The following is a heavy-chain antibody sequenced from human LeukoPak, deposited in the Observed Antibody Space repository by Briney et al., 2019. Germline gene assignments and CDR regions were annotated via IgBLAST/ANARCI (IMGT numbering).Heavy chain of an antibody. D-gene: IGHD3-9*01. CDR1: GFIFSGSA. Sequence: GGSLTLFCAAYGFIFSGSATHWVRQASGKGLEWVGRIRSKPNNYATAYAASLKGRFTISRDDSKNTAYLQMNSLKTEDTAVYYCTRHGGAVTGYFWFDPWGQGTLVTVSS. V-gene: IGHV3-73*01. J-gene: IGHJ5*02. CDR3: TRHGGAVTGYFWFDP. CDR2: IRSKPNNYAT.